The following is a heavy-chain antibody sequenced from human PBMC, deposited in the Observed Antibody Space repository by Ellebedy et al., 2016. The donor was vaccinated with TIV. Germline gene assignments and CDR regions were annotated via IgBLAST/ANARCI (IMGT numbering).Heavy chain of an antibody. D-gene: IGHD2-2*02. CDR2: IYSTGRT. V-gene: IGHV4-39*01. Sequence: MPSETLSLTCTVSGGSISSGDYYWGWIRQPPGKGLEWIGSIYSTGRTFYSPSLKSRVTIFVDMSKNQFYLNLYSVTAADTAVYYCARRTCSWSSPSYYTKTIDPWGQGTLVTVSS. CDR3: ARRTCSWSSPSYYTKTIDP. CDR1: GGSISSGDYY. J-gene: IGHJ5*02.